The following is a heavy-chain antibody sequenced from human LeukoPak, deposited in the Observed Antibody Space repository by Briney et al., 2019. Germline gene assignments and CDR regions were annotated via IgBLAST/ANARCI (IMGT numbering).Heavy chain of an antibody. V-gene: IGHV1-46*01. CDR1: GYTFTSYY. Sequence: ASVKVSCKASGYTFTSYYMHWVRQAPGQGLEWMGIINPSGGSTGYAQKFQGRVTMTRDTSTSTVYMELSSLRSEDTAVYYCAMGETFGPFDYWGQGTLVTVSS. D-gene: IGHD3-10*01. J-gene: IGHJ4*02. CDR3: AMGETFGPFDY. CDR2: INPSGGST.